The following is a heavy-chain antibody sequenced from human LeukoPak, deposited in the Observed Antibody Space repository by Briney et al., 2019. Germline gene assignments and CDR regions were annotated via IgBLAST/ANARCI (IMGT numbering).Heavy chain of an antibody. D-gene: IGHD6-13*01. CDR3: AREAAAGTRNFDC. V-gene: IGHV3-53*01. Sequence: PGGSLRLSCAASGFTVSSNYMSWVRQAPGKGLEWVSVIYSGGSTYYADSVEGRFTISRDNSKNTLYLQMNSLRAEDTAVYYCAREAAAGTRNFDCWGQGTLVTVSS. J-gene: IGHJ4*02. CDR2: IYSGGST. CDR1: GFTVSSNY.